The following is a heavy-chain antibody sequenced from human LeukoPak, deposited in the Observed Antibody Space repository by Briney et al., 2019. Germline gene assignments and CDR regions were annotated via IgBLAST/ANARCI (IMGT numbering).Heavy chain of an antibody. D-gene: IGHD3-10*01. Sequence: PGGSLRLSCAASGFTFSSYSMNWVRQAPGKGLEWVSSISSSSYIYYADSVKGRFTISRDNAKNSLYLQMNSLRAEDTAVYYCARARGVASYDAFDIWGQGTMVTVSS. CDR1: GFTFSSYS. V-gene: IGHV3-21*01. J-gene: IGHJ3*02. CDR3: ARARGVASYDAFDI. CDR2: ISSSSYI.